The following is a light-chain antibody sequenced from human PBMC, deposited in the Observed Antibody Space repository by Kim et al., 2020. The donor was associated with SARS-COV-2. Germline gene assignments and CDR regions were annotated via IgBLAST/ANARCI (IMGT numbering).Light chain of an antibody. J-gene: IGKJ1*01. V-gene: IGKV3-20*01. Sequence: EVVLTQSPSTLSLSPGERATLSCRASQTLSNNYLAWYQQRPGQAPRLLIYGASNRATGIPGRFSGSGSGTDFTLTISRLEPEDFVVYFCQQFHVLPWTFGRGTKADIK. CDR2: GAS. CDR1: QTLSNNY. CDR3: QQFHVLPWT.